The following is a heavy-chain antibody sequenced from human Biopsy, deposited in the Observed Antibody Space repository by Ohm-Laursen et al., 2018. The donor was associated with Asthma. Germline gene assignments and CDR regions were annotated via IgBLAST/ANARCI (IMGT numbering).Heavy chain of an antibody. D-gene: IGHD4-17*01. CDR2: IWYDGSNK. CDR3: AKGHGDYVFPYFQH. Sequence: SLRLSCTASGFTFSSYGMHWVRQAPGKGLEWVGVIWYDGSNKYYADSVKGRFTISRDNSKNTLYLQMNSLRAEDTAVYYCAKGHGDYVFPYFQHWGQGTLVTVSS. V-gene: IGHV3-33*06. CDR1: GFTFSSYG. J-gene: IGHJ1*01.